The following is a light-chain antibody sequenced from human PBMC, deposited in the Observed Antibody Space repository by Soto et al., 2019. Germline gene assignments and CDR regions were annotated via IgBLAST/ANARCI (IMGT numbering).Light chain of an antibody. CDR1: QSVSSSY. CDR2: GAS. Sequence: EIVLTQSPGTLSLSPGERATLSCRASQSVSSSYLAWYQQKPGQAPRLLIYGASSRATGIPDRFSGSGSRTDFTLTISRLEPDDFAVYYCQQYGRTFGQGTKVEIK. V-gene: IGKV3-20*01. CDR3: QQYGRT. J-gene: IGKJ1*01.